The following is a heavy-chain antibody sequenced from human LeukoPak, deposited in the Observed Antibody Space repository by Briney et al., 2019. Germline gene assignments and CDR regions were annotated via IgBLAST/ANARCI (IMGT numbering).Heavy chain of an antibody. Sequence: GRSLRLSCAASGFTFSSYGMHWVRQAPGKGLEWVAVIWYGGSNKYYADSVKGRFTISRDNSKNTLYLQMNSLRAEDTAVYYCAKDLNSGSPPDMSGYWGQGTLVTVSS. V-gene: IGHV3-30*18. CDR3: AKDLNSGSPPDMSGY. D-gene: IGHD1-26*01. J-gene: IGHJ4*02. CDR1: GFTFSSYG. CDR2: IWYGGSNK.